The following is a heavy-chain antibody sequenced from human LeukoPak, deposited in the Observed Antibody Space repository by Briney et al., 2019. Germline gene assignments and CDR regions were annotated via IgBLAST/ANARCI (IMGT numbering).Heavy chain of an antibody. CDR1: GFTFSSNY. J-gene: IGHJ5*02. V-gene: IGHV3-66*01. CDR3: ARVSGNYDSSGYFPSSFDP. D-gene: IGHD3-22*01. Sequence: GGSLRLSCAASGFTFSSNYMSWVRQAPGKGLEWVSVIYSGGSTYYADSVKGRFTISRDNSKNTLYLQMNSLRAEDTAVYYCARVSGNYDSSGYFPSSFDPWGQGTLVTVSS. CDR2: IYSGGST.